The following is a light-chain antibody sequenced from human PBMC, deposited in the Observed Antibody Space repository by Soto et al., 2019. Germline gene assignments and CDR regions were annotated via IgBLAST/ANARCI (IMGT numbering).Light chain of an antibody. V-gene: IGKV1D-12*01. CDR3: QQANSFPRT. CDR1: QAISTW. J-gene: IGKJ1*01. Sequence: DIQMTQSPSSVSASVGDRVTITCRASQAISTWLAWYQQKPGKAPKLLIYAASNLQTGVPSRFSGSGSGTDFTLTISSLQPEDFAIYYCQQANSFPRTFGQGTRMEIK. CDR2: AAS.